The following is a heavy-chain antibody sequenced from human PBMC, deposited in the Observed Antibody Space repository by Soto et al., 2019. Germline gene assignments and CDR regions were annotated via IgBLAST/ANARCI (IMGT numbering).Heavy chain of an antibody. CDR2: IYYSGST. V-gene: IGHV4-31*03. Sequence: SETLSLTCTVSGGSISSGGYYWSWIRQHPGKGLEWIGYIYYSGSTYYNPSLKSRVTISVDTSKNQFSLKLSSVTAADTAVYYCARSYGSGSNYYFDYWGQGTLVTVSS. J-gene: IGHJ4*02. CDR1: GGSISSGGYY. D-gene: IGHD3-10*01. CDR3: ARSYGSGSNYYFDY.